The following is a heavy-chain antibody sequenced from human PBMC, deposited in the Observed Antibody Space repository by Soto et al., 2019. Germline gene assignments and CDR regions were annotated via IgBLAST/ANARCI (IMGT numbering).Heavy chain of an antibody. J-gene: IGHJ6*02. V-gene: IGHV3-30*18. Sequence: QVQLVESGGGVVQPGRSLRLSCAASGFTFSSYGMHWVRQVQAKGLEWVAVISYDGSNKYFADSVKGRFTISRDNSKNTLYLQMNSLRAEDTAVYYCAKDLGRNYYYGMDVWGPGTTVTVSS. D-gene: IGHD7-27*01. CDR2: ISYDGSNK. CDR3: AKDLGRNYYYGMDV. CDR1: GFTFSSYG.